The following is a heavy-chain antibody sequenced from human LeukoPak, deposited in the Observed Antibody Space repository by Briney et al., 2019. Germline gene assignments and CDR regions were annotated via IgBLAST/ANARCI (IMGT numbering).Heavy chain of an antibody. CDR3: AKSRVSGLRFLEWVYFNY. V-gene: IGHV3-33*06. Sequence: GGSLRLSCAASGFTFSSYGMHWVRQAPGKGLEWVAVIWYDGSNKYYADSVKGRFTISRDNSKNTLYLQMNSLGAEDTAIYYCAKSRVSGLRFLEWVYFNYWGQGTLVTVSS. D-gene: IGHD3-3*01. CDR1: GFTFSSYG. J-gene: IGHJ4*02. CDR2: IWYDGSNK.